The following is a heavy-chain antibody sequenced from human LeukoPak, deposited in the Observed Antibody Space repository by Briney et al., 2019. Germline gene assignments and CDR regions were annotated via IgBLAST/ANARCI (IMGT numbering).Heavy chain of an antibody. J-gene: IGHJ4*02. CDR1: GFTVSSNY. V-gene: IGHV3-53*01. Sequence: GGSLRLSCAASGFTVSSNYMSWVRQAPGKGLEWVSVIYSGGSTYYADSVKGRFTISRDNSKNTLYLQMNSLRAEDTAVYYCARLNPSPDYSFDYWGQGTLVTVSS. CDR3: ARLNPSPDYSFDY. CDR2: IYSGGST.